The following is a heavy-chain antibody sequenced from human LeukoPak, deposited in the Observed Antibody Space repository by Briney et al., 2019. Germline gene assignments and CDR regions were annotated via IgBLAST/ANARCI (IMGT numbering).Heavy chain of an antibody. CDR3: TIGLAGDWDAFDI. CDR2: IHADSGNT. V-gene: IGHV1-3*01. J-gene: IGHJ3*02. CDR1: GYTFTRCA. Sequence: ASVKVSCKPSGYTFTRCAVHWMRQAPGQRLEWMGWIHADSGNTKYSQKLQGRVTIARDTSASTIYMELSSLRFEDTAVYFCTIGLAGDWDAFDIWGLGTMVTVSS. D-gene: IGHD6-19*01.